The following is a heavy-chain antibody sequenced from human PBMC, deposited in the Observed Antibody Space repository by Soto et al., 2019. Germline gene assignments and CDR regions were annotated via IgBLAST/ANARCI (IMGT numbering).Heavy chain of an antibody. V-gene: IGHV1-69*13. CDR2: IIPMFGRP. D-gene: IGHD5-12*01. J-gene: IGHJ4*02. CDR1: GYTFTSYA. Sequence: ASVKVSCKASGYTFTSYAMHWVRQAPGQGLEWMGGIIPMFGRPNYAQKFQGRVTITADESTSTAYMELSSLRSEDTAVFYCARDLGSGYDPGDYWGQGTLVTVSS. CDR3: ARDLGSGYDPGDY.